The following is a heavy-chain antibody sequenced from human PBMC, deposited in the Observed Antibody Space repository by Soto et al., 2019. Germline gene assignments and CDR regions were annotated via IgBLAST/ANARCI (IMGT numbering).Heavy chain of an antibody. J-gene: IGHJ4*02. Sequence: GGSLRLSCAASGFTFSSYWMAWVRQAPGKGLEWVANIKQDGSEINYVDSVKGRFTISRDNAKNSLYLQMNSLRAEDTAVYYCARVRDAKVKNRDLDYWGQGTLVTVSS. CDR1: GFTFSSYW. V-gene: IGHV3-7*03. D-gene: IGHD2-2*01. CDR3: ARVRDAKVKNRDLDY. CDR2: IKQDGSEI.